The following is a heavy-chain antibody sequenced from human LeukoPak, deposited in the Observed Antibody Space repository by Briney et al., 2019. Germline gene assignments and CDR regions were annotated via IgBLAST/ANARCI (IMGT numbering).Heavy chain of an antibody. CDR3: GGLREYNWFDP. D-gene: IGHD5-12*01. J-gene: IGHJ5*02. V-gene: IGHV4-39*01. Sequence: SETLSLTCTVSGGSISSSSYYWGWIRQPPGKGLEWIGSIYYSGSTYYNPSLKSRVTISVDTSKNQFSLKLSSVTAADTAVYYCGGLREYNWFDPWGQGTLVTVSS. CDR2: IYYSGST. CDR1: GGSISSSSYY.